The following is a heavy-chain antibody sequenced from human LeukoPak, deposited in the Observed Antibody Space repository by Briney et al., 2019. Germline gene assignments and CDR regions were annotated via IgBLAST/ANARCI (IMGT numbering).Heavy chain of an antibody. D-gene: IGHD6-13*01. Sequence: ASVKVSCKASGYLFTSYGITWVRQAPGQGLEWIGCISPYNGDTNYAQKFQGRVTMTADTYTGTAYMDLTTLRSDDTAVYYCARAGVAAAGSSPGVLWGQGTLVTVSS. CDR2: ISPYNGDT. J-gene: IGHJ4*02. CDR1: GYLFTSYG. CDR3: ARAGVAAAGSSPGVL. V-gene: IGHV1-18*01.